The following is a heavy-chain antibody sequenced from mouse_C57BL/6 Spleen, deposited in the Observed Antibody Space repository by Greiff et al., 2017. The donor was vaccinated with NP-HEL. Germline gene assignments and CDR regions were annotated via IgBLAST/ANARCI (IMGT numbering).Heavy chain of an antibody. Sequence: QVQLQQPGAELVKPGASVKLSCKASGYTFTSYWMHWVKQRPGQGLEWIGMIHPNSGSTNYNEKFKSKATLTVDKSSSTAYMQLSSLTSEDSAVYYCARPNRIYSNYVSYAMDYWGQGTSVTVSS. CDR2: IHPNSGST. V-gene: IGHV1-64*01. CDR1: GYTFTSYW. D-gene: IGHD2-5*01. CDR3: ARPNRIYSNYVSYAMDY. J-gene: IGHJ4*01.